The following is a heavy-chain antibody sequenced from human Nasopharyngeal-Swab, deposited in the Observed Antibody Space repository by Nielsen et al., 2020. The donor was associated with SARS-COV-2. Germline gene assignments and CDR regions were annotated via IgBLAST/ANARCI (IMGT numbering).Heavy chain of an antibody. J-gene: IGHJ4*02. D-gene: IGHD6-19*01. CDR3: ATYSSGWPYFDY. CDR2: ISYDGSNK. CDR1: GFTFSSYG. V-gene: IGHV3-30*03. Sequence: GGSLRLSCAASGFTFSSYGMHWVRQAPGKGLEWVAVISYDGSNKYYADSVKGRFTISRDNSKNTLYLQMNSLRAEDTAVYYCATYSSGWPYFDYWGQGTLVTVSS.